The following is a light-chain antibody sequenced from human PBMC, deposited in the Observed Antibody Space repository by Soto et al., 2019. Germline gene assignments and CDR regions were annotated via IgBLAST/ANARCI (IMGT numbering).Light chain of an antibody. CDR3: LQDYNYPWT. CDR2: AAS. J-gene: IGKJ1*01. CDR1: QGIRNE. Sequence: AIQMTQSPSSLYASVGDRVTITCRASQGIRNELGWYQQKPGKAPKLLIYAASSLQSGVPSRFRGSGSGTDFTLTISSLQPEDFATYYCLQDYNYPWTFGQGTKVEIK. V-gene: IGKV1-6*01.